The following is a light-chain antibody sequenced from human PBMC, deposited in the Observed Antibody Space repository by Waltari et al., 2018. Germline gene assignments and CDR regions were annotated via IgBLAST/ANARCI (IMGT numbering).Light chain of an antibody. CDR3: KSYTTKNTWV. J-gene: IGLJ3*02. Sequence: QSALTQPASVSGSPGQSITISCTGTSNDVGGYSYVSWYQQHPGKAPKLMIFEVSKRPSGVFNRFAGSKADNTASLTISGLQAEDEADYFCKSYTTKNTWVFGGGTKLTVL. CDR1: SNDVGGYSY. CDR2: EVS. V-gene: IGLV2-14*01.